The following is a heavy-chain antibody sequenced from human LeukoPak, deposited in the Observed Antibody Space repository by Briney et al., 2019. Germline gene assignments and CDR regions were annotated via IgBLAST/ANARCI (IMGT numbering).Heavy chain of an antibody. V-gene: IGHV3-23*01. D-gene: IGHD1-26*01. Sequence: GGSLRLSCAASGFTFTSYAMSWVRQAPGKGLEWVSGSAGGGSTYYADSVKGRFTISRDNAKNSLYLQMNSLRAEDTALYYCARESRSYGAFDIWGQGTMVTVSS. J-gene: IGHJ3*02. CDR1: GFTFTSYA. CDR2: SAGGGST. CDR3: ARESRSYGAFDI.